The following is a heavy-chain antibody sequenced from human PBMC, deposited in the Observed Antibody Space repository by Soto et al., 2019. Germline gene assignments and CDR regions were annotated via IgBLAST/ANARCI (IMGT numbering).Heavy chain of an antibody. CDR2: IKEDGSEK. Sequence: EVQLVESGGGLVQPGGSLRLSCAASGFTFSSYWMTWVRQAPGKGLEWVANIKEDGSEKYYVDSVKGRFTISRDNAKNSVYLQMNCLRAEDTAVYYCADSGSYTDVWGKGTTVTLSS. J-gene: IGHJ6*03. CDR1: GFTFSSYW. CDR3: ADSGSYTDV. V-gene: IGHV3-7*01. D-gene: IGHD5-12*01.